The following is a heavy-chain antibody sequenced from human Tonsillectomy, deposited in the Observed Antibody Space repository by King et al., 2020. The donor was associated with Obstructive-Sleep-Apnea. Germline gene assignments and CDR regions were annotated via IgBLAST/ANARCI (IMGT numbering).Heavy chain of an antibody. CDR1: GYTFTSHG. CDR2: ISAAHCNT. D-gene: IGHD1-14*01. Sequence: QLVQSGTEVKKLGASVKVSCKASGYTFTSHGISWVLQAPGQGLEWMVWISAAHCNTNFAQRFQDRLTMTSDTPATTAYMELGSLRSDDTAVYYCTRDVPDTMFQHWGQGTLVTVSS. V-gene: IGHV1-18*04. CDR3: TRDVPDTMFQH. J-gene: IGHJ1*01.